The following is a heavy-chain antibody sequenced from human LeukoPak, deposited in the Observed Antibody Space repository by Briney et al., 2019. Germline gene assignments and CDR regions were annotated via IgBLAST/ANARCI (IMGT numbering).Heavy chain of an antibody. V-gene: IGHV4-34*01. D-gene: IGHD3-22*01. CDR3: ARWAYYYDSTGSLDY. CDR1: GGSFSGYY. Sequence: SETLSLTCAVYGGSFSGYYWSWIRQPPGKGLEWIGEINHSGSTNYNPSLKSRVTISVDTSKNQFSLKLSFVTAADTAVYYCARWAYYYDSTGSLDYWGQGTLVTVSS. CDR2: INHSGST. J-gene: IGHJ4*02.